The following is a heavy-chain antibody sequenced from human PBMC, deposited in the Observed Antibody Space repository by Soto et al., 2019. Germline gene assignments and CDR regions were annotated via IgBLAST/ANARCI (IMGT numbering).Heavy chain of an antibody. Sequence: GGSLRLSCAASGFTFSSYSMNWVRQAPGKGLEWVSSIRSSSSYIYYADSVKGRFTISRDNAKNSLYLQMNSLRAEDTAVYYCARDLAATREAFFDYWGQGTLVTVSS. D-gene: IGHD2-15*01. CDR3: ARDLAATREAFFDY. V-gene: IGHV3-21*01. CDR1: GFTFSSYS. J-gene: IGHJ4*02. CDR2: IRSSSSYI.